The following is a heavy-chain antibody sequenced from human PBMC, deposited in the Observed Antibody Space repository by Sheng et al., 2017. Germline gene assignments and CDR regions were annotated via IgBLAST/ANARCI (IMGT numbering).Heavy chain of an antibody. CDR3: AKGTGKYQLPRYYYYYGMDV. V-gene: IGHV3-23*04. D-gene: IGHD2-2*01. CDR1: GFTFSSYA. Sequence: EVQLVESGGGLVQPGGSLRLSCAASGFTFSSYAMSWVRQAPGKGLEWVSAISGSGGSTYYADSVKGRFTISRDNSKNTLYLQMNSLRAEDTAVYYCAKGTGKYQLPRYYYYYGMDVWGQGTTVTVSS. CDR2: ISGSGGST. J-gene: IGHJ6*02.